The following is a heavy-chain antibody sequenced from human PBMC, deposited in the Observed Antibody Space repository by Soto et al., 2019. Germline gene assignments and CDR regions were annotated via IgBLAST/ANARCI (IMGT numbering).Heavy chain of an antibody. D-gene: IGHD2-2*01. Sequence: GGSLRLSCAASGFTFSTYAMSWVRQAPGKGLEWVSSIGSSGTPTYYADSVKGRFTVSRDNSKFTLFLQMNSLRVEDTAVYYCATGGSSYALLWDYRGQGTLVTVSS. CDR3: ATGGSSYALLWDY. V-gene: IGHV3-23*01. J-gene: IGHJ4*02. CDR2: IGSSGTPT. CDR1: GFTFSTYA.